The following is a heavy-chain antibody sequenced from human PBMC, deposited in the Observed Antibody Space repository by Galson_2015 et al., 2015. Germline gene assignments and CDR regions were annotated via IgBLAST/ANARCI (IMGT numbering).Heavy chain of an antibody. V-gene: IGHV5-51*03. D-gene: IGHD1-26*01. CDR3: AIHMKPISGLLADY. Sequence: QSGAEVKKPGESLKISCTGSGYTFTNYWIGWVRQVPGKGLEWMGVIFPDDSDTRYNPSFQGQVTISADRSITTAYLQWSSLTASDTAMYYFAIHMKPISGLLADYWGQGTLVTVSS. J-gene: IGHJ4*02. CDR2: IFPDDSDT. CDR1: GYTFTNYW.